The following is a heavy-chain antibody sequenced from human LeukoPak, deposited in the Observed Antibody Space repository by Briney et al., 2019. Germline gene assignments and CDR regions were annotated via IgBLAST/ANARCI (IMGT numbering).Heavy chain of an antibody. V-gene: IGHV3-33*01. CDR2: IWYDGSNK. D-gene: IGHD6-6*01. CDR1: GFSSSSYG. CDR3: ARSRGGTSSGVVGHFAS. Sequence: SGGSLRLSCAASGFSSSSYGMHWVRQAPGKGLEWVAVIWYDGSNKYYADSVKGRFIISRDSSNNTLYLQINSLRAEDTAVYFCARSRGGTSSGVVGHFASWGQRTLVTVSS. J-gene: IGHJ4*02.